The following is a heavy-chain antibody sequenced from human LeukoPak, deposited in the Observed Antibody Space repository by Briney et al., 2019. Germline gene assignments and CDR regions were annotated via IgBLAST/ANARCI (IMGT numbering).Heavy chain of an antibody. V-gene: IGHV4-30-2*01. D-gene: IGHD5-12*01. Sequence: SETLSLTCAVSGGSISSGGYSWSWIRQPPGKGLEWIGYIYHSGSTNYNPSLKSRVTVSVDTSKNQFSLRLSSVTAADTAVYHCARGPLDSGYTYFDYWGQGTLVTVSS. CDR3: ARGPLDSGYTYFDY. J-gene: IGHJ4*02. CDR1: GGSISSGGYS. CDR2: IYHSGST.